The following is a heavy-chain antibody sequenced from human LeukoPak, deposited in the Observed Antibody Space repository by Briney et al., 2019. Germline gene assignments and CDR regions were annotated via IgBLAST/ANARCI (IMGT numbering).Heavy chain of an antibody. CDR1: GYTFTSYG. Sequence: ASVKVSCKASGYTFTSYGISWVRQAPGQGLEWMGWISAYNGNTSYAQKLQGRVTMTTDTSTSTAYMELRSLRSDDTAVYYCARDGGFSGSYYDYYYYMDVWGKGTTVTVSS. D-gene: IGHD3-10*01. V-gene: IGHV1-18*01. CDR3: ARDGGFSGSYYDYYYYMDV. J-gene: IGHJ6*03. CDR2: ISAYNGNT.